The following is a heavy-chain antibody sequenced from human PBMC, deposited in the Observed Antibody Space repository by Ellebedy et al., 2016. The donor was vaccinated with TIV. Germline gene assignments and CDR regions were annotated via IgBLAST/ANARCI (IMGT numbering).Heavy chain of an antibody. J-gene: IGHJ4*02. CDR2: IRTYNGNT. V-gene: IGHV1-18*01. CDR3: ARDLRGSHCSD. Sequence: AASVKVSCKASGYTFTTYGISWVRQAPGQGLEWMGWIRTYNGNTNYAQKFQGRVTMTTDTSTSTASMELRSLRSDDTAVYYCARDLRGSHCSDWGQGTLVTVSS. D-gene: IGHD1-26*01. CDR1: GYTFTTYG.